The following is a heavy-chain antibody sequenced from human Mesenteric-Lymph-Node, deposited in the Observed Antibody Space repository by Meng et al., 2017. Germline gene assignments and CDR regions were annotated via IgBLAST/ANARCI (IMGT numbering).Heavy chain of an antibody. J-gene: IGHJ4*02. CDR1: GFTFSSYS. D-gene: IGHD3-10*01. V-gene: IGHV3-21*01. CDR2: ISSSSSYI. CDR3: AKNRFGSGPPDY. Sequence: GGSLRLSCAASGFTFSSYSMNWVRQAPGKGLEWVSSISSSSSYIYYADSVKGRFTISRDNAKNSLYLQMNSLKVEDTAVYYCAKNRFGSGPPDYWGQGTLVTVSS.